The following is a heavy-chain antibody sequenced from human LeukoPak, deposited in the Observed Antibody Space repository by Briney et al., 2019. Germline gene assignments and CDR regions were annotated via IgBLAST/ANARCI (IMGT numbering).Heavy chain of an antibody. CDR2: ISYDGSNK. CDR3: ARGVVPGPGYSMDV. CDR1: GFTFSSYA. J-gene: IGHJ6*02. D-gene: IGHD2-2*01. V-gene: IGHV3-30-3*01. Sequence: GRSLRLSCAASGFTFSSYAMHWVRQAPGKGLEWMAVISYDGSNKYYADSVKGRFTISRDNSKNTLYLQMNSLRAEDSAVYYCARGVVPGPGYSMDVWGQGTTVTVSS.